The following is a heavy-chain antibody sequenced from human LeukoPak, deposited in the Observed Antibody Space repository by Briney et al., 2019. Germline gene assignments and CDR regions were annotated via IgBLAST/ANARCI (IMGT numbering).Heavy chain of an antibody. CDR3: ARLKWELPQSAFDI. D-gene: IGHD1-26*01. CDR2: IYPGDSDT. Sequence: GKSLKISCKGSGYSFTSYWIGWVRQMPGKGLEWMGIIYPGDSDTRYSPSFQGHVTISADKSISTHDRQWSSLKDSDSAMYYCARLKWELPQSAFDIWGQGTMVTVSS. J-gene: IGHJ3*02. CDR1: GYSFTSYW. V-gene: IGHV5-51*01.